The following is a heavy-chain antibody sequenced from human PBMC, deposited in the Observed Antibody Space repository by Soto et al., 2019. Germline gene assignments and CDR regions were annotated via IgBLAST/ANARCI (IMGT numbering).Heavy chain of an antibody. CDR1: GYTFTRFY. V-gene: IGHV1-46*03. J-gene: IGHJ4*02. CDR3: ARDDCSGGTCYESFDC. CDR2: IKPSGGST. Sequence: ASVKVSCKASGYTFTRFYMHWVRQAPGQGLEWMGIIKPSGGSTSYAPKFQGRVTMTRDTSTSTVYMELSSLGSEDTAVYYCARDDCSGGTCYESFDCWGQGTLVTVS. D-gene: IGHD2-15*01.